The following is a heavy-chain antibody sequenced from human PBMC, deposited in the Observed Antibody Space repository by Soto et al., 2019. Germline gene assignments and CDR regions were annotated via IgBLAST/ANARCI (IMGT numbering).Heavy chain of an antibody. CDR3: AKDRGSGTLRYYGMDV. J-gene: IGHJ6*02. CDR2: MSSDETKI. CDR1: GFPFSSFA. V-gene: IGHV3-30*18. D-gene: IGHD3-10*01. Sequence: LRLSCAASGFPFSSFAVHWVRQAPGKGLEWVAVMSSDETKINYADSVKGRFTISRDNSKNTLFLRLNGLRPEDTAVYFCAKDRGSGTLRYYGMDVWGQGTTVTVSS.